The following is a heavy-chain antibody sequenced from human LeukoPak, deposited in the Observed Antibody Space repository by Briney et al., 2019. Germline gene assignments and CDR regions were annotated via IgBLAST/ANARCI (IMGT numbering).Heavy chain of an antibody. V-gene: IGHV3-23*01. D-gene: IGHD5-18*01. CDR1: GFTFSNYE. CDR2: IVPSGGTT. Sequence: QPGGSLRLSCAASGFTFSNYEMHWVRQAPGKGLEWVSGIVPSGGTTYYADSVKGRFTVSRDNSKNTLYLQMNSLRADDTAVYYCARDSRWIQFDDWGQGTLVTVSS. J-gene: IGHJ4*02. CDR3: ARDSRWIQFDD.